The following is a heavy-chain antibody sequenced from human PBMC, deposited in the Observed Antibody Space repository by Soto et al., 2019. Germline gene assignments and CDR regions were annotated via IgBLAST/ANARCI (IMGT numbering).Heavy chain of an antibody. V-gene: IGHV3-23*01. Sequence: EVQLLESGGGLVQPGGSLRLSCAASGITFSNYALSWVRQAPGKGLELVSGISGSGTGTYYADSVKGRFTISRDNSKSTVYLHMNSLRADDTAIYYCAKEGGGGTAMVTSYFDYWRQGTLVTVSS. J-gene: IGHJ4*02. CDR1: GITFSNYA. CDR3: AKEGGGGTAMVTSYFDY. D-gene: IGHD5-18*01. CDR2: ISGSGTGT.